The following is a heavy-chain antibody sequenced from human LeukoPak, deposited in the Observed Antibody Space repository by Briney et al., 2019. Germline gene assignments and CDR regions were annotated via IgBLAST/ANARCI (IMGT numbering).Heavy chain of an antibody. D-gene: IGHD6-13*01. V-gene: IGHV3-21*01. CDR2: ISYRTSHI. CDR1: GFNFRKYE. J-gene: IGHJ4*02. CDR3: GRAFPPLRTAAAGDY. Sequence: PGRSLKLTCVGSGFNFRKYEMNWVRQAPGKGLEWVSSISYRTSHIYYADSVKGRFTISRDNAKNSLYLQMDSLRAEDTAVYFCGRAFPPLRTAAAGDYWGQGTLVTVSS.